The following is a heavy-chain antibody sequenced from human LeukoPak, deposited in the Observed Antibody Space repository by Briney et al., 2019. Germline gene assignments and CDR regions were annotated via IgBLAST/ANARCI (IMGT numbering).Heavy chain of an antibody. J-gene: IGHJ4*02. CDR2: ISYDGSNK. D-gene: IGHD2-15*01. Sequence: GGSLRLSCAASGFTFSSYSMHWVRQAPGKGLEWVAVISYDGSNKYYADSVKGRFTISRDNSKNTLYLQMNSLRAEDTAVYYCAKSRRGRRDIVVVVAATLDYWGQGTLVTVSS. CDR1: GFTFSSYS. CDR3: AKSRRGRRDIVVVVAATLDY. V-gene: IGHV3-30*18.